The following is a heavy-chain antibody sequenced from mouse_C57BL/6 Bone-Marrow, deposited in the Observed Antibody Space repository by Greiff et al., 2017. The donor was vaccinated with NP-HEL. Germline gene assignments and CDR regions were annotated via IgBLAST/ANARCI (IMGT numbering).Heavy chain of an antibody. CDR2: IRNKANGYTT. CDR1: GFTFTDYY. CDR3: AGYPHHYYFAY. D-gene: IGHD1-2*01. Sequence: EVKLVESGGGLVQPGGSLSLSCAASGFTFTDYYMSWVRQPPGKALEWLGFIRNKANGYTTEYSASVKGRFTISRDNSQSILYLQMNALRAENSATYYNAGYPHHYYFAYWGRGTTLTVSS. J-gene: IGHJ2*01. V-gene: IGHV7-3*01.